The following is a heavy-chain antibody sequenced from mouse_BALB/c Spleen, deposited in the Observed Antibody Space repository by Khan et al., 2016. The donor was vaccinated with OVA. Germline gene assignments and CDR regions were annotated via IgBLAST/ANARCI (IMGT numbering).Heavy chain of an antibody. CDR1: GYSITSGYG. V-gene: IGHV3-2*02. Sequence: EVKLLESGPGLVKPSQSLSLTSTVTGYSITSGYGWNWIRQFPGNKLEWMGYISYSGSTNYNPYLKSRISITRDTSKNQFFLQLNSVTTEDTATYYCSRTARIKYWGQGTTLTVSS. CDR3: SRTARIKY. D-gene: IGHD1-2*01. J-gene: IGHJ2*01. CDR2: ISYSGST.